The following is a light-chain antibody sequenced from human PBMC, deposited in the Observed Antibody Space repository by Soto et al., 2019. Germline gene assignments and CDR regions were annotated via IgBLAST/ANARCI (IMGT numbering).Light chain of an antibody. J-gene: IGKJ1*01. CDR3: QQYYSTPPLT. Sequence: DIVMTQSPDSLAVSLGERATINCKSSQSVLYSSNNKNYLAWYQQKPGQPPKLLIYWASTRETGVPDRFSGSGSGTDFPLTISSLQAEDVAVYYCQQYYSTPPLTFGQGTKVEIK. V-gene: IGKV4-1*01. CDR2: WAS. CDR1: QSVLYSSNNKNY.